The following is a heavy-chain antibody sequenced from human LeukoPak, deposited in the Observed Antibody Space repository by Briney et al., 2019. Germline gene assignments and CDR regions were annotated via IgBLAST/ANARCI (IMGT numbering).Heavy chain of an antibody. CDR1: GGTFSSYA. CDR3: ARVRYSGYERSPFDY. V-gene: IGHV1-69*04. Sequence: SVKVSCKASGGTFSSYAISWVRQAPGQGLEWMGRIIPILGIANCAQKFQGRVTITADKSTSTAYMELSSLRSEDTAVYYCARVRYSGYERSPFDYWGQGTLVTVSS. D-gene: IGHD5-12*01. J-gene: IGHJ4*02. CDR2: IIPILGIA.